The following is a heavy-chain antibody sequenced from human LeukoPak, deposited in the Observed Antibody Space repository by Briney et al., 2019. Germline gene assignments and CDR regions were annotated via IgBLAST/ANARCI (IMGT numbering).Heavy chain of an antibody. CDR3: ARHLPRTDIGYALDI. J-gene: IGHJ3*02. V-gene: IGHV4-59*08. CDR1: GGSISNYY. CDR2: IFSSGST. Sequence: PSETLSLTCTVSGGSISNYYWSWIRQPPGKGLEWIGYIFSSGSTNYNPSLASRVTISLVTSKNQFSLRLRSVTAADTAVYYCARHLPRTDIGYALDIWGQGTVVTVSS. D-gene: IGHD2-15*01.